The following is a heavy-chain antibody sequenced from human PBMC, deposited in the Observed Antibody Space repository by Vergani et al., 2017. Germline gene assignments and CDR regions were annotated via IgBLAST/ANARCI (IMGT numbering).Heavy chain of an antibody. Sequence: QVQLVESGGGVVQRGGSLRLPCATSGFTLSNYDMQWIRQGPGKGLEFVAFIQFDGSHQYYADSVKGRFTLSRDFSKNTLYLQMNSLRADDTAPYYWAKHFRCWGMYYWCQGTQVIVSS. D-gene: IGHD3-16*01. V-gene: IGHV3-30*02. CDR3: AKHFRCWGMYY. CDR1: GFTLSNYD. J-gene: IGHJ4*02. CDR2: IQFDGSHQ.